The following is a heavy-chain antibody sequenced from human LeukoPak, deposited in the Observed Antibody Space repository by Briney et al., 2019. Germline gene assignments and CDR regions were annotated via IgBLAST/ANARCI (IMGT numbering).Heavy chain of an antibody. V-gene: IGHV4-34*01. J-gene: IGHJ6*02. D-gene: IGHD3-10*01. Sequence: PSETLSLTCAVYGGSFSDYYWTWIRKSPGKGLEWIGEINHSGATDYNPSLKSRVTISVDTSKNQFSLKVRSVTAAGTAVYYCARRVRGVIISFYNYNGMDVWGQGTTVTVSS. CDR2: INHSGAT. CDR1: GGSFSDYY. CDR3: ARRVRGVIISFYNYNGMDV.